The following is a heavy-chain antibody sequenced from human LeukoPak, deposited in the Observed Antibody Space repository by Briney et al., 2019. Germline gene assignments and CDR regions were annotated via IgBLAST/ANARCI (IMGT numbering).Heavy chain of an antibody. CDR1: GGTFSSYA. CDR2: IIPILGIA. D-gene: IGHD6-13*01. J-gene: IGHJ4*02. V-gene: IGHV1-69*04. Sequence: SVKVSCKASGGTFSSYAISWVRQAPGQGLEWMGRIIPILGIANYAQKFQGRVTITADKSTSTAYMELSSLRSEDTAVYYCAREGGIAAAGRQFDYWGQGTLVTVSS. CDR3: AREGGIAAAGRQFDY.